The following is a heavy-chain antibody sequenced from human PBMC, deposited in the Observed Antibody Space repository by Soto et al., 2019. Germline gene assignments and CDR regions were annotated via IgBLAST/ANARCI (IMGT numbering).Heavy chain of an antibody. CDR1: GGSITSGGYS. CDR3: AGGSGYYRNFDS. J-gene: IGHJ4*02. Sequence: QVQLQESGPGLVKPSQTLSLTCSVSGGSITSGGYSWTWIRHQPGKALQWIGYVFDSGKTYYNPSLKGRLTISVDTAKNLCSLELSSVTAADTAVYFCAGGSGYYRNFDSWGQGTLVSVSS. V-gene: IGHV4-31*02. D-gene: IGHD3-3*01. CDR2: VFDSGKT.